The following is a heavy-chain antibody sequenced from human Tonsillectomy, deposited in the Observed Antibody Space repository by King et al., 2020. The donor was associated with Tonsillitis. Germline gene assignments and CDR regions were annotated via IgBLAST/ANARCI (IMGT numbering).Heavy chain of an antibody. J-gene: IGHJ3*02. CDR1: GLTFSDYY. CDR2: ISSRSTYT. CDR3: ATSGGYCSSTSCYLGSFDI. D-gene: IGHD2-2*01. V-gene: IGHV3-11*05. Sequence: VQLVESGGGLVKPGGSLRLSCAASGLTFSDYYMSWIRQAPGKGLEWVSYISSRSTYTNYADTVKGRFTISRENAKNSVYLQMNSLRADDTAVYYCATSGGYCSSTSCYLGSFDIWGQATMVTVSS.